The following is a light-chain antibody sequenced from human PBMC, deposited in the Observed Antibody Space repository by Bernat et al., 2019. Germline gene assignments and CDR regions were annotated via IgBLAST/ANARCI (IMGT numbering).Light chain of an antibody. Sequence: EIVLTQSPVTLSLSPGERATLSCRASQSLSNYLAWYQQRSGQAPRLLIHDASHRATGIPARFSGSGSGTDFTLTISSLEPEDFAVYYCHQRSSWPPVFGRGTKLVIK. CDR3: HQRSSWPPV. V-gene: IGKV3-11*01. CDR1: QSLSNY. J-gene: IGKJ2*01. CDR2: DAS.